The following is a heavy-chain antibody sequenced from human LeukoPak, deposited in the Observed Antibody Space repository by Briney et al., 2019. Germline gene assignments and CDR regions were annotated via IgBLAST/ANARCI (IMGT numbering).Heavy chain of an antibody. CDR3: ARTGPMHIVATMGFDY. Sequence: PSETLSLTCAVYGGSFSGYYWSWIRQPPGKGLEWIGEINHSGSTNYNPSLKSRVTISVDTSKNQFSLKLSSVTAADTAVYYCARTGPMHIVATMGFDYWGQGTLVTVSS. V-gene: IGHV4-34*01. D-gene: IGHD5-12*01. CDR1: GGSFSGYY. CDR2: INHSGST. J-gene: IGHJ4*02.